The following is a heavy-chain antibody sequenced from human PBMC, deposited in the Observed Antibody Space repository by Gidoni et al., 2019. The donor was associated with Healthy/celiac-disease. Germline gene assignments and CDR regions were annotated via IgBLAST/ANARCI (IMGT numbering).Heavy chain of an antibody. CDR2: IDTSDSYT. CDR3: ARQELWFGELLLDY. CDR1: GSSLTSYW. D-gene: IGHD3-10*01. Sequence: EVQLVQYGAEVKKPGESLRLSCKGHGSSLTSYWISWVRQMPGKGLEWMGTIDTSDSYTNYRPSFQGHVTISADKSISTAYLQWSSLKASDTAMYYCARQELWFGELLLDYWGQGTLVTVSS. J-gene: IGHJ4*02. V-gene: IGHV5-10-1*03.